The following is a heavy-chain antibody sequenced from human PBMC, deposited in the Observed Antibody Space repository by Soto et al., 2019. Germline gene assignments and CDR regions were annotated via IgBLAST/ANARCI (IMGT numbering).Heavy chain of an antibody. CDR2: ISVSNDNT. CDR3: ARSSPSLDY. V-gene: IGHV1-18*04. J-gene: IGHJ4*02. Sequence: QIQLVQSGAEVKKPGASVRVSCKTSGYIFRNYAISWVRQAPGQGLEWMGWISVSNDNTDSAHALRGRLTITTDTSTSTAYLELTSLMSNDTAVYYCARSSPSLDYWGQGSLVTVSS. D-gene: IGHD3-10*01. CDR1: GYIFRNYA.